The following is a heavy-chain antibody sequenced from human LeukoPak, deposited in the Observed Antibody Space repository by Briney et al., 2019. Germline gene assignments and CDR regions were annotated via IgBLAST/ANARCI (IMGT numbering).Heavy chain of an antibody. V-gene: IGHV4-39*01. CDR1: GGSISSSSYY. D-gene: IGHD5-12*01. CDR3: ATSGYDTSPEY. Sequence: KPSETLSLTCTVSGGSISSSSYYWGWIRQPPGKGLEWIGSIYYSGSTHYNPSLKSRVTVSVDTSKNQFSLRLSSVTAADTAVYYCATSGYDTSPEYWGQGTLVTVSS. CDR2: IYYSGST. J-gene: IGHJ4*02.